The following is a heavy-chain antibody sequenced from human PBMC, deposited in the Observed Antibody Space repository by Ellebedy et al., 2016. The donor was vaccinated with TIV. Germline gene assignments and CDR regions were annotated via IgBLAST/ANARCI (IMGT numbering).Heavy chain of an antibody. CDR2: ISWNSVTI. Sequence: GGSLRLSXAASGFTFDDYAMHWVRRAPGKGLEWVSGISWNSVTIQYADSVKGRFTISRDNSNNTLSLQMNSLRVEDTAVYYCAKDSEGYCSGGTCHYPDYWGQGTLVTVSS. CDR1: GFTFDDYA. V-gene: IGHV3-9*01. J-gene: IGHJ4*02. D-gene: IGHD2-15*01. CDR3: AKDSEGYCSGGTCHYPDY.